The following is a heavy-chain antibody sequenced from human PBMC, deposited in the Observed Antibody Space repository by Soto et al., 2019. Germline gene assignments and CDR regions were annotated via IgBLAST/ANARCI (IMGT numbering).Heavy chain of an antibody. D-gene: IGHD4-17*01. Sequence: GGSLRLSCAASGFTFRNYGMHWVRQAPGKGPQWVSYISYDGNNKYYADSVKGRFTISRDNSRNTVSLQMSALRPDDTAVYYCARDPRDYGDYIYYFDSWGQGTLVTVYS. V-gene: IGHV3-30*03. J-gene: IGHJ4*02. CDR3: ARDPRDYGDYIYYFDS. CDR2: ISYDGNNK. CDR1: GFTFRNYG.